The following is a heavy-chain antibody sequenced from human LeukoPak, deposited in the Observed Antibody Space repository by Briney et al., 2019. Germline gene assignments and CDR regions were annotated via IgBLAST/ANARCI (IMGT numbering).Heavy chain of an antibody. CDR2: ISSSSSYI. CDR3: ARGRGTTSWYWVADS. J-gene: IGHJ4*02. CDR1: GFXFSYYS. D-gene: IGHD6-13*01. V-gene: IGHV3-21*04. Sequence: GGSLRLSCAASGFXFSYYSMNWVRQAPGKGLEWVSTISSSSSYIYYADSVKGRFTISRDNAKNSLYLQMNSLRAEDTAVYYCARGRGTTSWYWVADSWGQGTLVTAS.